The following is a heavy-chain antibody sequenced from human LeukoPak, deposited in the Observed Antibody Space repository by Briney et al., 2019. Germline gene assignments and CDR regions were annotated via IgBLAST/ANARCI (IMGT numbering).Heavy chain of an antibody. Sequence: GASLRLSCAASGFSFSSYAMTWVCQAPGKGLEWVSSIDAGGGDTYHSDSVKGRFTISRDNSMNTLYLQMNSLRADDTAVYYCGRPTKYWLVRGNGVDVWGQGTTDTVSS. V-gene: IGHV3-23*01. CDR1: GFSFSSYA. D-gene: IGHD6-19*01. CDR3: GRPTKYWLVRGNGVDV. CDR2: IDAGGGDT. J-gene: IGHJ6*02.